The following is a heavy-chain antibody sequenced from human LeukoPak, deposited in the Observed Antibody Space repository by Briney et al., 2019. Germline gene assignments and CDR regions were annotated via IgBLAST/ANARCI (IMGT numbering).Heavy chain of an antibody. V-gene: IGHV4-4*07. J-gene: IGHJ6*04. CDR2: VYTSGST. CDR3: AGLYV. CDR1: GASISSYW. Sequence: PSQTLSLTCTVSGASISSYWWSWIRQPAGKGLEWIGRVYTSGSTTYNPSLRGRVTMSVDTSKNLLPLKMNSVTAADAAVYYCAGLYVWGKGTTVTVSS.